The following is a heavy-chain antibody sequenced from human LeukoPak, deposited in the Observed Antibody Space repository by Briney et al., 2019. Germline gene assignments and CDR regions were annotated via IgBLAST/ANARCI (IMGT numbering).Heavy chain of an antibody. CDR3: AREGLRDFGVVITYYYYYYMDV. CDR1: GGSISGGSYY. J-gene: IGHJ6*03. Sequence: PSQTLSLTCTVSGGSISGGSYYWSWIRQPAGKGLEWIGRIYTGGSTNYNPSLKSRVTISVDTSKNQFSLKLSSVTAADTAVYYCAREGLRDFGVVITYYYYYYMDVWGKGTTVTVSS. D-gene: IGHD3-3*01. V-gene: IGHV4-61*02. CDR2: IYTGGST.